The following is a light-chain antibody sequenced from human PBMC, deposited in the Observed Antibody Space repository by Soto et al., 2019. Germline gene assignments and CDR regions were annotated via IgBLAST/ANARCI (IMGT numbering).Light chain of an antibody. J-gene: IGKJ2*01. Sequence: EIVLTQSPGTLSLSPGERATLSCRASQSVSSSFLAWYQLKPGQAPRLLIYGASSRATGIPDRFSGSGSGTDFTLTISRLEPEDLAVYYCQQYDSSPYTFGQGTKLEIK. CDR3: QQYDSSPYT. CDR1: QSVSSSF. CDR2: GAS. V-gene: IGKV3-20*01.